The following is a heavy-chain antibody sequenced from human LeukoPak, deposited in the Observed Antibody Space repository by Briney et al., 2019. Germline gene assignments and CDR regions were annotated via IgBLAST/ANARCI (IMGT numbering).Heavy chain of an antibody. J-gene: IGHJ4*02. Sequence: PGGSLRLSCAVSGFTVSSNYMSWVRQAPGKGLEWVSVIYSGGSTYYADSVKGRFTISRDNSKNTLYLQMNSLRVEDTAVHYCARDGDDTSGSFSPFDYWGQGSLVTVSS. CDR3: ARDGDDTSGSFSPFDY. CDR1: GFTVSSNY. V-gene: IGHV3-53*01. CDR2: IYSGGST. D-gene: IGHD3-22*01.